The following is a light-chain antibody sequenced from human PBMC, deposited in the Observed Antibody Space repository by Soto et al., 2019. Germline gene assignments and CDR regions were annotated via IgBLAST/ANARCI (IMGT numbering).Light chain of an antibody. Sequence: DIVMTQSPNSLAVYLGERATISCKYSQSVLYSSDNKNYLAWYQQKPGQPTNLLIYWAYTRDSGVTDRFSGSGSETYFTLTISSMQAEEVAVYYCQQYYTTHLTGGGGNQVAIK. J-gene: IGKJ4*01. CDR2: WAY. V-gene: IGKV4-1*01. CDR1: QSVLYSSDNKNY. CDR3: QQYYTTHLT.